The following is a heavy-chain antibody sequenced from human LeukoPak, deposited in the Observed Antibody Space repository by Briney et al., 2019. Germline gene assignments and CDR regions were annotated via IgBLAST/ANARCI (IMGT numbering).Heavy chain of an antibody. V-gene: IGHV4-4*02. CDR3: ARGPPYYDFWSGYYTKGYYYGMDV. CDR1: GGSISSSNW. CDR2: IYHSGST. J-gene: IGHJ6*02. Sequence: SETLSLTCAVSGGSISSSNWWSWVRQPPGKGLEWIGEIYHSGSTNYNPSLKSRVTISVDKSKNQFSLKLSSVTAADTAVYYCARGPPYYDFWSGYYTKGYYYGMDVWGQGTTVTVSS. D-gene: IGHD3-3*01.